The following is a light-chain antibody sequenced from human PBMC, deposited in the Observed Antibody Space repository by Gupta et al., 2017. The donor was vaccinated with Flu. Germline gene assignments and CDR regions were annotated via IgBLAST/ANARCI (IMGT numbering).Light chain of an antibody. V-gene: IGKV3-20*01. CDR3: QQYDTSPLT. J-gene: IGKJ4*01. CDR2: GAS. Sequence: ERASLSRRPSQSLCNTYVAWYQQKPGQSPRLLIYGASSRATGIADRFGGSGSGTDFTLTISGLEAEDFAVYYCQQYDTSPLTFGGGTKVEIK. CDR1: QSLCNTY.